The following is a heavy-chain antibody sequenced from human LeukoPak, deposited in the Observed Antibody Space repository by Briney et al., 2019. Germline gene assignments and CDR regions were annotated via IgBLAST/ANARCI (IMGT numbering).Heavy chain of an antibody. V-gene: IGHV1-24*01. CDR1: GYTLTELS. D-gene: IGHD2-2*01. J-gene: IGHJ6*03. CDR2: FDPEDGET. CDR3: ARGPANYCSSTSCYAHYYYMDV. Sequence: ASVKVSCKVSGYTLTELSMHWVRQAPGKGLEWMGGFDPEDGETIYAQKFQGRVTMTEDTSTDTAHMELSSLRSEDTAAYYCARGPANYCSSTSCYAHYYYMDVWGKGTTVTVSS.